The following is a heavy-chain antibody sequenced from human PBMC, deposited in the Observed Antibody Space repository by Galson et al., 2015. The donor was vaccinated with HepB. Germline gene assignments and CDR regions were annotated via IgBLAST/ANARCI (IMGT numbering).Heavy chain of an antibody. Sequence: LSLTCSVSGDPINNGAFSWSWIRQDPGKALEWIGHIIYSGNTYYNPSLESRVKMSIDTSKNQFYLKLTSVTAADAAVYYCARERISYGSIGLDYWGQGILVTVSS. D-gene: IGHD5-18*01. J-gene: IGHJ4*02. CDR2: IIYSGNT. CDR3: ARERISYGSIGLDY. CDR1: GDPINNGAFS. V-gene: IGHV4-31*03.